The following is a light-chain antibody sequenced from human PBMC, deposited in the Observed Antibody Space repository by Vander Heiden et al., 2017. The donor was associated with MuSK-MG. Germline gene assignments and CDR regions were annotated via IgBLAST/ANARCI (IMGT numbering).Light chain of an antibody. J-gene: IGKJ1*01. CDR2: DAS. CDR3: QQRTSWPWT. V-gene: IGKV3-11*01. CDR1: QSVTTY. Sequence: EIGLTQSTATQSWSPGERATLSCRASQSVTTYLSWYQQKPGQAPRLLLYDASTRATAIPARLSRSRSRTDFTLTMRSLEPEDFAVYYCQQRTSWPWTFGLGTKVEI.